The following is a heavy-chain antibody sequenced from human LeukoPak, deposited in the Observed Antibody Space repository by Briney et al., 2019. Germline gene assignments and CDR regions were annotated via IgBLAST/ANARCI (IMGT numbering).Heavy chain of an antibody. CDR3: ASLGGTYDY. J-gene: IGHJ4*02. CDR2: IYKSGST. CDR1: GGSISDYY. D-gene: IGHD1-26*01. V-gene: IGHV4-59*08. Sequence: SETLSLTCTVSGGSISDYYWSWIRQPPGKGLEWIGYIYKSGSTNYNTKYSPSLQSRVIMSVDTSKSQFSLNLLSVTAADTAVYHCASLGGTYDYWGQGILVTVSS.